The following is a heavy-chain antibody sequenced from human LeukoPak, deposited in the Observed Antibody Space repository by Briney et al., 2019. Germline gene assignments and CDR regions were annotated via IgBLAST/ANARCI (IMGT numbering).Heavy chain of an antibody. CDR2: INPNSGGT. CDR1: GYTFTGYY. Sequence: ASVKVSCKASGYTFTGYYMHWVRQAPGQGLEWMGWINPNSGGTNYAQKFQGRVTMTRDTSISTAYMELSRLRSDDTAVYYCARVLKSITILGVVNLGFDYWGQGTLVTVSS. D-gene: IGHD3-3*01. CDR3: ARVLKSITILGVVNLGFDY. V-gene: IGHV1-2*02. J-gene: IGHJ4*02.